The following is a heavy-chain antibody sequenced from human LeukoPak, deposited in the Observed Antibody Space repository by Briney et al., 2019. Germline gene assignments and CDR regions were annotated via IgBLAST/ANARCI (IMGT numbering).Heavy chain of an antibody. V-gene: IGHV3-23*01. D-gene: IGHD3-22*01. CDR2: ISGSGGSI. CDR3: AKDSHDSSDY. Sequence: GGSLRLSCAASGFTLSSYGMGWVRQAPGKGLEWVSVISGSGGSIYYADSVKGRFTISRDNSKNTLYLQMNSLRAEDTAVYYCAKDSHDSSDYWGQGTLVTVSS. J-gene: IGHJ4*02. CDR1: GFTLSSYG.